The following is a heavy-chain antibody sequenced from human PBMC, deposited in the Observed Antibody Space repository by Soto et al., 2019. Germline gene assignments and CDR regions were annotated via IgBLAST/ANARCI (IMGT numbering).Heavy chain of an antibody. CDR2: IYYSGST. Sequence: TLSLTCTVSGGSISSGDYYWSWIRQPPGKGLEWIGYIYYSGSTYYNPSLKSRVTISVDTSKNQFSLKLSSVTAADTAVYYCARESWLSGGGYRAWGQGTLVTVSS. D-gene: IGHD3-16*02. CDR1: GGSISSGDYY. CDR3: ARESWLSGGGYRA. J-gene: IGHJ5*02. V-gene: IGHV4-30-4*01.